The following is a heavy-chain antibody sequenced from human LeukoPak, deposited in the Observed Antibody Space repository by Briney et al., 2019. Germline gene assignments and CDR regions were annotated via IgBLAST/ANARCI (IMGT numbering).Heavy chain of an antibody. J-gene: IGHJ4*02. D-gene: IGHD6-6*01. CDR1: GGSISSSSYY. V-gene: IGHV4-39*01. CDR3: ASDGSSPGGRPVAF. Sequence: PSETLSLTCTVSGGSISSSSYYWGWIRQPPGKGLEWIGSIYYSGSTYYNPSLKSRVTISVDTSKNQFSLKLSSVTAADTAVYYCASDGSSPGGRPVAFWGQGTLVTVSS. CDR2: IYYSGST.